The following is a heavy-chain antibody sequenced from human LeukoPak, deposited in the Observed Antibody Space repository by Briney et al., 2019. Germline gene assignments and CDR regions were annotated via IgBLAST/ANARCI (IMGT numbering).Heavy chain of an antibody. J-gene: IGHJ4*02. Sequence: GGSLRLSCAASGFSFSNHAMNWVRQAPGKGLEWVSYISSSGSTTYFADSVKGRFTFSRDNAKNSVYLQMNSLRAEDTAVYYCAREHRSSWPTKLDYWGQGTLVTVSS. CDR2: ISSSGSTT. CDR3: AREHRSSWPTKLDY. V-gene: IGHV3-48*03. CDR1: GFSFSNHA. D-gene: IGHD6-13*01.